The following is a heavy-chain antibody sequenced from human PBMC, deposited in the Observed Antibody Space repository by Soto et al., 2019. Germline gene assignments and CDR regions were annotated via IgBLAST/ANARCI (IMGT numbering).Heavy chain of an antibody. CDR1: GFTFSSYG. V-gene: IGHV3-30*18. Sequence: QVQLVESGGGVVQPGRSLRLSCAASGFTFSSYGMHWVRQAPGKGLEWVAVISYDGSNKYYADSVKGRFTSSRDNSKNTLYLQMNSLRAEDTAVYYCAKASYYDFWSGYSYYYYMDVWGKGTTVTVSS. D-gene: IGHD3-3*01. J-gene: IGHJ6*03. CDR3: AKASYYDFWSGYSYYYYMDV. CDR2: ISYDGSNK.